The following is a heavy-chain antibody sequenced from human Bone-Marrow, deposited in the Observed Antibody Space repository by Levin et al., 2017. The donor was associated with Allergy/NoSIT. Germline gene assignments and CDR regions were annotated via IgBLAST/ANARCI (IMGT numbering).Heavy chain of an antibody. CDR2: IYPGDSDT. Sequence: GESLKISCKGSGYSFTSYWIGWVRQMPGKGLEWMGIIYPGDSDTRYSPSFQGQVTISADKSISTAYLQWSSLKASDTMYYCARRGWGSWYFDYWGQGTLVTVSS. V-gene: IGHV5-51*01. D-gene: IGHD7-27*01. CDR3: ARRGWGSWYFDY. J-gene: IGHJ4*02. CDR1: GYSFTSYW.